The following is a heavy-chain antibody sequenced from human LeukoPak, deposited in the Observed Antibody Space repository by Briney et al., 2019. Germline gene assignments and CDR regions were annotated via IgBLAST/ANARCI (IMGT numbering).Heavy chain of an antibody. CDR1: GFTFSSYG. CDR3: ARVPRGYFDY. V-gene: IGHV3-48*04. J-gene: IGHJ4*02. Sequence: GRSLRLSCAASGFTFSSYGMNWVRQAPGKGLEWVSYISSSSSTIYNADSVKGRFTISRDNAKNSLYLQMNSLRAEDTAVYYCARVPRGYFDYWGQGTLVTVSS. CDR2: ISSSSSTI.